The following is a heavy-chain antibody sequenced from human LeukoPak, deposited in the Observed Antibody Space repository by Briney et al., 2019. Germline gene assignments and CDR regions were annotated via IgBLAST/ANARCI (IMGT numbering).Heavy chain of an antibody. D-gene: IGHD6-19*01. CDR3: ARGGGIAVPFDC. Sequence: SQTLSLTCAISGDNVSSDSAAWNWIRQSPSRGLEWLGRTYYRSKWYNDYAVSVKSRITINPDTSKNQFSLQLNSVTPEDTAVYYCARGGGIAVPFDCWGQGTLVTVSS. J-gene: IGHJ4*02. CDR1: GDNVSSDSAA. CDR2: TYYRSKWYN. V-gene: IGHV6-1*01.